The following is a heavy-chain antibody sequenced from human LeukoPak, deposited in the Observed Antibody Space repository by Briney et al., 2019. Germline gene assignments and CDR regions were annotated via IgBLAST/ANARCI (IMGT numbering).Heavy chain of an antibody. CDR3: AKTTAGYSSGRYPGWPVDY. V-gene: IGHV3-23*01. CDR2: ISGSGGST. Sequence: GGSLRLSCAASGFTFSSYAMSWVRQAPGKGLEWVSAISGSGGSTYYADSVKGRFTISRDNSENTVYLQMNSLRADDTAVYYCAKTTAGYSSGRYPGWPVDYWGQGTLVTVSS. CDR1: GFTFSSYA. J-gene: IGHJ4*02. D-gene: IGHD6-19*01.